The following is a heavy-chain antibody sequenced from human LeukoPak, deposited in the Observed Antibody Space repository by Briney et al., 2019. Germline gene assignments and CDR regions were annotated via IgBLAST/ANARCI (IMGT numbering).Heavy chain of an antibody. CDR1: GFTVSHNY. D-gene: IGHD5-12*01. CDR2: IYSGGST. V-gene: IGHV3-66*01. Sequence: GGSLRLSCAASGFTVSHNYMSWVRQAPGKGLEWVSVIYSGGSTNYADSVRGRFTISRDNSKNTLYLQMNSLRAEDTAVYYCARDLSGPLDYWGQGTLVTVSS. CDR3: ARDLSGPLDY. J-gene: IGHJ4*02.